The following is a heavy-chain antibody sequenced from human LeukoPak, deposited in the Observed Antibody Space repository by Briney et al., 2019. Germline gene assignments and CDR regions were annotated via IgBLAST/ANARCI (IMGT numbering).Heavy chain of an antibody. CDR3: ARDDSSGYSYYFDY. V-gene: IGHV1-69*13. CDR1: GYTFTSYG. J-gene: IGHJ4*02. CDR2: IIPIFGTA. D-gene: IGHD3-22*01. Sequence: ASVKVSCKASGYTFTSYGISWVRQAPGQGLEWMGGIIPIFGTANYAQKFQGRVTITADESTSTAYMELSSLRSEDTAVYYCARDDSSGYSYYFDYWGQGTLVTVSS.